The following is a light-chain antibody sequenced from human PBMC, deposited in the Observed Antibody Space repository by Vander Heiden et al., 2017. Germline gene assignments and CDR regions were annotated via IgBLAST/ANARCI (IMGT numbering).Light chain of an antibody. V-gene: IGLV1-44*01. CDR2: STN. J-gene: IGLJ3*02. CDR3: AAWDDSLNGLV. Sequence: QSVLTQRHPASGTPGQRVIISCSGSRSKFGSNTVTWYQQLPGTAPKLPSYSTNQRPSGVPDRFSCSKSGTSASLAISGLQSEDEADYYGAAWDDSLNGLVFGGGTKLTVL. CDR1: RSKFGSNT.